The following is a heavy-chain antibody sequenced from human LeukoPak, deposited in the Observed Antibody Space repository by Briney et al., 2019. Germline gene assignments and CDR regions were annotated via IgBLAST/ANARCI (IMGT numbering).Heavy chain of an antibody. J-gene: IGHJ3*02. D-gene: IGHD2-2*02. V-gene: IGHV4-34*01. CDR1: GGSFSGYY. Sequence: SETLSLTCAVYGGSFSGYYWSWIRQPPGKGLEWIGEINHSGSTNYNPSLKSRVTISVDTSKNQFSLKLSSVTAADTAVYYCARGQALYDAFDIWGQGTMVTVSS. CDR3: ARGQALYDAFDI. CDR2: INHSGST.